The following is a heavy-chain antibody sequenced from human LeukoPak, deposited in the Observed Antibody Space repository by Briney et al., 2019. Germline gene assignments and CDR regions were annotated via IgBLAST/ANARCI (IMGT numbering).Heavy chain of an antibody. Sequence: PGGSLRLSCAASGFTFSSYAMSWVRQAPGTGLEWVSVISGSGGRTYYADSVKGRFTISRDNSKNTLFLQMNSLRAEDTAVYYCAKEIYGDATGGRFQHWGQGTLVTVSS. CDR2: ISGSGGRT. CDR3: AKEIYGDATGGRFQH. V-gene: IGHV3-23*01. CDR1: GFTFSSYA. J-gene: IGHJ1*01. D-gene: IGHD4-17*01.